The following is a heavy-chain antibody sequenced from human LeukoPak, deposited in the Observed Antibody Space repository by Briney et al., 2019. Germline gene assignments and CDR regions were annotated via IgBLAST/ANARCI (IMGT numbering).Heavy chain of an antibody. J-gene: IGHJ5*02. CDR3: ARGLQQQLGWFDP. CDR2: IYSGGST. CDR1: GFTVSNNY. Sequence: GGSLRLSCAASGFTVSNNYMSWVRQAPGKGLEWVSIIYSGGSTYYADSVKGRFTISRNNSKNTLYLQMSSPRADDTAVYYCARGLQQQLGWFDPWGQGTLVTVSS. D-gene: IGHD6-13*01. V-gene: IGHV3-53*04.